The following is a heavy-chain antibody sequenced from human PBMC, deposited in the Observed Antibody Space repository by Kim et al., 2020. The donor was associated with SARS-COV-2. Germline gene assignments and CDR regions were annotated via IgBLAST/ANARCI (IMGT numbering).Heavy chain of an antibody. CDR2: IIPILGIA. Sequence: SVKVSCKASGGTFSSYTISWVRQAPGQGLEWMGRIIPILGIANYAQKFQGRVTITADKSTSTAYMELSSLRSEDTAVYYCARDYYDSSGYWGDWGQGTLVTVSS. CDR3: ARDYYDSSGYWGD. J-gene: IGHJ4*02. D-gene: IGHD3-22*01. V-gene: IGHV1-69*04. CDR1: GGTFSSYT.